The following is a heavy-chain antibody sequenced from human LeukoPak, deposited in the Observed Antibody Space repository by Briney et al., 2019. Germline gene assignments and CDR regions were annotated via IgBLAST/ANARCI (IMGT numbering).Heavy chain of an antibody. Sequence: SETLSLTCTVSGDSISNSAYHWGWIRQPPGKGLEWIGYIYYSGSTYYNPSLKSRVTISVDTSKNQFSLKLSSVTAADTAVYYCARDESGDYLAGRVGAFDIWGQGTMVTVSS. J-gene: IGHJ3*02. D-gene: IGHD4-17*01. CDR3: ARDESGDYLAGRVGAFDI. CDR2: IYYSGST. V-gene: IGHV4-31*03. CDR1: GDSISNSAYH.